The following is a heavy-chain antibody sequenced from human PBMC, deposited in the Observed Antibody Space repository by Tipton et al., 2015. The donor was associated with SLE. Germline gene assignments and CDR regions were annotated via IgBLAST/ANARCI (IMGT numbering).Heavy chain of an antibody. CDR1: GGSISSGSYY. Sequence: TLSLTCTVSGGSISSGSYYWSWIRQPAGKGLEWIGYIYTSGSTNYNPSLKSRVTISVDTSKSQFSLKLSSVTAADTAVYYCARASYSGSLDIWGQGTMVTVSS. CDR3: ARASYSGSLDI. D-gene: IGHD1-26*01. J-gene: IGHJ3*02. CDR2: IYTSGST. V-gene: IGHV4-61*09.